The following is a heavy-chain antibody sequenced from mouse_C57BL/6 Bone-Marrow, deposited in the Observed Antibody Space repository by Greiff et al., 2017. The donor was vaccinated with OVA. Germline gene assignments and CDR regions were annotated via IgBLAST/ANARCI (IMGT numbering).Heavy chain of an antibody. CDR1: GYTFTSYW. CDR2: IYPGSGST. Sequence: QVQLKQPGAELVKPGASVKMSCKASGYTFTSYWITWVKQRPGQGLEWIGDIYPGSGSTNYNEKFKSKATLTVDTSSSTAYMQLSSLTSEDSAVYYCARHITTVVATVDYWGQGTTLTVSS. CDR3: ARHITTVVATVDY. D-gene: IGHD1-1*01. J-gene: IGHJ2*01. V-gene: IGHV1-55*01.